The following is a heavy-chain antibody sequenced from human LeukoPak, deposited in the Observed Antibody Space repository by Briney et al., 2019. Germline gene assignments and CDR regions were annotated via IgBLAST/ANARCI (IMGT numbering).Heavy chain of an antibody. CDR3: GYGSGSFFPRYYFDY. Sequence: GGSLRLSCAASGFTFSSYSMNWVRQAPGKGLEWVSSISSSSSYIYYADSVKGRFTIFRDNSKNTLYLQLDRLTVDDTAVYYCGYGSGSFFPRYYFDYWGQGALVAVSS. J-gene: IGHJ4*02. D-gene: IGHD3-10*01. CDR2: ISSSSSYI. V-gene: IGHV3-21*04. CDR1: GFTFSSYS.